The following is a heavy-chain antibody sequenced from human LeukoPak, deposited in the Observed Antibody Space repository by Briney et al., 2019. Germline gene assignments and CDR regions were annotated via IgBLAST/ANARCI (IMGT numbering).Heavy chain of an antibody. Sequence: GGSLRLSCAASGFTFSSYAKSWVRQAPGKGLEWVSAISGSGGSTYYADSVKGRFTISRDNSKNTLYLQMNSLRAEDTAVYYCAKGDDYGDYVGHYGMDVWGQGTTVTVSS. CDR1: GFTFSSYA. J-gene: IGHJ6*02. D-gene: IGHD4-17*01. V-gene: IGHV3-23*01. CDR2: ISGSGGST. CDR3: AKGDDYGDYVGHYGMDV.